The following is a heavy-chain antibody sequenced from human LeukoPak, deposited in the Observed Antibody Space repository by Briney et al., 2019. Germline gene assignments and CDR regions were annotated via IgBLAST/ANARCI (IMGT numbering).Heavy chain of an antibody. D-gene: IGHD2-15*01. CDR1: GFTFSSYE. CDR2: ISSSGSTI. J-gene: IGHJ4*02. Sequence: GGSLRLSCAASGFTFSSYEMNWVRQAPGKGLEWVSYISSSGSTIYYADSVKGRFTISRDNAKNSLYLQMNSLRAEGTAVYYCARGPYPGYCSGGSCYVVWDYWGQGTLVTVSS. V-gene: IGHV3-48*03. CDR3: ARGPYPGYCSGGSCYVVWDY.